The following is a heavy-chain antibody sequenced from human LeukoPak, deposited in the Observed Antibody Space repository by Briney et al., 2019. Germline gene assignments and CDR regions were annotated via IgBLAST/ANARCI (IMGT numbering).Heavy chain of an antibody. D-gene: IGHD1-26*01. CDR3: ARLSGSHDY. J-gene: IGHJ4*02. Sequence: GGSLRLSCAASGFTFSSYSMNWVRQAPGKGLEWVSSISSSSSSIYYADSVKGRFTISRDNAKNSLYLQMNSLRAEDTAVYYCARLSGSHDYWGQGTLVTVSS. CDR1: GFTFSSYS. V-gene: IGHV3-21*01. CDR2: ISSSSSSI.